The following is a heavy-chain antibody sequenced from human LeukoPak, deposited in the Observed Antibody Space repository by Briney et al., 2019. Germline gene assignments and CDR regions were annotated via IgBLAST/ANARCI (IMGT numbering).Heavy chain of an antibody. V-gene: IGHV3-73*01. J-gene: IGHJ3*02. CDR3: TTDYYDSSVLDAFDI. Sequence: PGGSLKLSCAASGFTFSGSAMHWVRQASGKGLEWVGRIRSKANSYATAYAASVKGRFTISRDDSKNTAYLQMNSLKTEDTAVYYCTTDYYDSSVLDAFDIWGQGTMVTVSS. CDR1: GFTFSGSA. D-gene: IGHD3-22*01. CDR2: IRSKANSYAT.